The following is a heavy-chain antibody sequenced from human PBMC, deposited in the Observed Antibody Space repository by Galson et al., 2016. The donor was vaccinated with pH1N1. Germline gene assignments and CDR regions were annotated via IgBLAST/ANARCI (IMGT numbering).Heavy chain of an antibody. CDR2: LYSSGST. Sequence: TLSLTCSVSGDSISSKTFYWSWLRQPAGKGLQWIGLLYSSGSTNYNPSLKGRVTMSADTSKNEFSLKMTSVTAADTAVYYCARGGEEILSFGNPHNWFDPWGQGTLVTVSS. D-gene: IGHD3-10*01. CDR1: GDSISSKTFY. V-gene: IGHV4-61*02. J-gene: IGHJ5*02. CDR3: ARGGEEILSFGNPHNWFDP.